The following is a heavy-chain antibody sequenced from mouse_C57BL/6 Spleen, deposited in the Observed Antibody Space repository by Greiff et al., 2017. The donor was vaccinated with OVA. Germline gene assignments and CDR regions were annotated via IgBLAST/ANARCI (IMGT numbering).Heavy chain of an antibody. CDR1: GYAFSSYW. Sequence: QVQLKESGAELVKPGASVKISCKASGYAFSSYWMNWVKQRPGKGLEWIGQIYPGDGDTNYNGKFKGKATLTADKSSSTAYMQLSSLTSEDSAVYFCAREDGYYGFAYWGQGTLVTVSA. D-gene: IGHD2-3*01. CDR3: AREDGYYGFAY. J-gene: IGHJ3*01. V-gene: IGHV1-80*01. CDR2: IYPGDGDT.